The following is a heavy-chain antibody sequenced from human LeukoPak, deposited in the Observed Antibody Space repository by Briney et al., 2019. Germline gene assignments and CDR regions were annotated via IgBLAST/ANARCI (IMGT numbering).Heavy chain of an antibody. Sequence: GGSLRLSCAASGFTFSSYGMHWVRQAPGKGLEWVAVISYDGSNKYYADSVKGRFTISRDNSKNTLYLQMNSLRAEDTAVYYCAKGDYGDYVGNIDYWGQGTLVTVSS. J-gene: IGHJ4*02. D-gene: IGHD4-17*01. CDR1: GFTFSSYG. CDR3: AKGDYGDYVGNIDY. CDR2: ISYDGSNK. V-gene: IGHV3-30*18.